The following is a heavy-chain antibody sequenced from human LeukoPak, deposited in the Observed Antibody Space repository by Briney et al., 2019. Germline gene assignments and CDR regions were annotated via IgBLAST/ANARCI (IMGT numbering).Heavy chain of an antibody. D-gene: IGHD5/OR15-5a*01. CDR2: IYYSGST. CDR3: ARSIVWNLPDAWHI. V-gene: IGHV4-59*08. Sequence: PSETLSLTCTVSGGSISSFDWSWIRQPPGKGLVWIGYIYYSGSTNFNPSLKSRVTISVDTSKNQFSLKLSSVTAADTAVYYCARSIVWNLPDAWHIWRRETMVTVSS. J-gene: IGHJ3*02. CDR1: GGSISSFD.